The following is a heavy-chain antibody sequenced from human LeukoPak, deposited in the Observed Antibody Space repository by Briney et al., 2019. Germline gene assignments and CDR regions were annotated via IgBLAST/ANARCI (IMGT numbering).Heavy chain of an antibody. CDR3: ARGKPSYGSGTYYRPLEPNYMDV. J-gene: IGHJ6*03. CDR2: IYHIGST. V-gene: IGHV4-38-2*02. Sequence: SETLSLTCTVSGGSISSYYWGWIRQPPGKGLEWIGRIYHIGSTYDNPSLKSRLTISVDTSKNQFSLKLSSVTAADTAVYYCARGKPSYGSGTYYRPLEPNYMDVWGKGTTVTVFS. D-gene: IGHD3-10*01. CDR1: GGSISSYY.